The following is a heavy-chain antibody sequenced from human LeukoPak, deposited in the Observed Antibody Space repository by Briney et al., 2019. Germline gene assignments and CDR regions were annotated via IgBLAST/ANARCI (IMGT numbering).Heavy chain of an antibody. V-gene: IGHV3-23*01. CDR3: AKGIYSSGWSYFDY. CDR1: GFTFSNSA. Sequence: GGSLRLSCAASGFTFSNSAMSWVRQAPGKGLEWVSTLSGNGITTYYADSVKGRLTISRDNSKNTLYLQMNSLRAEDTAVYYCAKGIYSSGWSYFDYWGHGTLVTVSS. CDR2: LSGNGITT. J-gene: IGHJ4*01. D-gene: IGHD6-19*01.